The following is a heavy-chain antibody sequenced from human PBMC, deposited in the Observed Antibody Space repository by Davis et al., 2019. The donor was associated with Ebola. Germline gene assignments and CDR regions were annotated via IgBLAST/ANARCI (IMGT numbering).Heavy chain of an antibody. V-gene: IGHV4-34*01. CDR2: INHSGST. D-gene: IGHD5-12*01. J-gene: IGHJ4*02. Sequence: SETLSLTCAVYGGSFSGYYWSWIRQPPGKGPEWIGEINHSGSTYYNPSLKSRVTISVDTSKNQFSLKLSSVTAADTAVYYCATSGYDPPFDYWGQGTLVTVSS. CDR1: GGSFSGYY. CDR3: ATSGYDPPFDY.